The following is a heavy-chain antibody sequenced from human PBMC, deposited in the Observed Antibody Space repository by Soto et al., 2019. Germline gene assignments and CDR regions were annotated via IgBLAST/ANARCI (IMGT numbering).Heavy chain of an antibody. CDR2: TSYDGNNK. CDR1: GFTFGNYG. CDR3: AKGGGSARDFDY. V-gene: IGHV3-30*18. D-gene: IGHD1-26*01. J-gene: IGHJ4*02. Sequence: AGGSLRLSCTGSGFTFGNYGMHWVRQAPGKGLEWVASTSYDGNNKYYADSLKGRFTISRDNSNKMVYLQMTSLGPEDTAVYYCAKGGGSARDFDYWGQGALVTVSS.